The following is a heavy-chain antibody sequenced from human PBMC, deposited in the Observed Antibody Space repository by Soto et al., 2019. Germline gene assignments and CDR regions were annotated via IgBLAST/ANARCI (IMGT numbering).Heavy chain of an antibody. CDR1: GGSISSGGYY. D-gene: IGHD3-22*01. Sequence: PSETLSLTCTVSGGSISSGGYYWSWIRQHPGKGLEWIGYIYYSGSTYYNPSLKSRVTISVDTSKNQFSLKLSSVTAADTAVCYCARVGGYYYPNWFDPWGQGTLVTVSS. V-gene: IGHV4-31*03. CDR3: ARVGGYYYPNWFDP. CDR2: IYYSGST. J-gene: IGHJ5*02.